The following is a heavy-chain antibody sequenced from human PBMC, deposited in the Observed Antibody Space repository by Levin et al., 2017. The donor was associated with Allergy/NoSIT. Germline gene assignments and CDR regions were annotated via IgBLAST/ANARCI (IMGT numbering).Heavy chain of an antibody. D-gene: IGHD3-10*01. CDR2: INSDGSIT. CDR3: ANYGSGIPY. J-gene: IGHJ4*02. CDR1: GITFSNYW. Sequence: GGSLRLSCAASGITFSNYWMHWVRQTPGKGLVWVSKINSDGSITNYADSVKGRFTISRDNARNTLFLQMNSLRSEDTAVYYCANYGSGIPYWGQGTLVTVSP. V-gene: IGHV3-74*01.